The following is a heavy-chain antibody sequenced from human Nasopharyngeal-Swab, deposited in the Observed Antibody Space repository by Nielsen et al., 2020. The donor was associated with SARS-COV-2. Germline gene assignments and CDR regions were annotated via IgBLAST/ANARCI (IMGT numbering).Heavy chain of an antibody. V-gene: IGHV3-49*01. CDR1: GFTFGDYA. CDR2: IRSKTYGWAP. Sequence: GESLKISCTTSGFTFGDYAMSWFRQAPGKGLEWVGFIRSKTYGWAPEYAASVKGRFTISTDGAESIAYLQMNSLETEDTGVYYCARSVGSFYGQGAFDIWGQGTMVTVSS. J-gene: IGHJ3*02. D-gene: IGHD1-26*01. CDR3: ARSVGSFYGQGAFDI.